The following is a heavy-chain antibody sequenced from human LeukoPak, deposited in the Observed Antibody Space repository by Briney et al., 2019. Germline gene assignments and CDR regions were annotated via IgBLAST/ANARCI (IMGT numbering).Heavy chain of an antibody. CDR3: ARDRHKYNYDSGGYPPY. CDR2: ISSSSSTI. Sequence: PGGSLRLSCAASGFTFSSYSMLWVRQAPGKGLEWVSYISSSSSTIYYADSVKGRFTISRDNAKNSLYLQMNTLRAEDKAVYYCARDRHKYNYDSGGYPPYWGRGGLVIVSS. V-gene: IGHV3-48*01. D-gene: IGHD3-22*01. CDR1: GFTFSSYS. J-gene: IGHJ4*02.